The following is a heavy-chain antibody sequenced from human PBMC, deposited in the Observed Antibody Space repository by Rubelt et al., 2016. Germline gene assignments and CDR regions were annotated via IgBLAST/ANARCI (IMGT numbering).Heavy chain of an antibody. CDR2: FDPEDGET. J-gene: IGHJ6*02. CDR1: S. Sequence: SMHWVRQAPGKGLEWMGGFDPEDGETIYAQKFQGRVTMTEDTSTDTAYMELSSLRSNDTAVYYCARDGVDIVVVPAAGVDYYYYGMDVWGQGTTVTVSS. D-gene: IGHD2-2*01. CDR3: ARDGVDIVVVPAAGVDYYYYGMDV. V-gene: IGHV1-24*01.